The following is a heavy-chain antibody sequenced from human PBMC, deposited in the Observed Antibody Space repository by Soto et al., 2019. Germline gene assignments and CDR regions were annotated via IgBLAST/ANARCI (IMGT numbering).Heavy chain of an antibody. D-gene: IGHD3-10*01. CDR3: ARTSSYYYGSGTGGWFDP. V-gene: IGHV1-18*01. CDR1: GYTFTSYG. Sequence: QVQLVQSGAEVKKPGASVKVSCKASGYTFTSYGISWVRQAPGQGLEWMGWISAYNGNTNYAQKLQGRVTMTTDTSTNTAYMELRSLRSDDTAVYYCARTSSYYYGSGTGGWFDPWGQGTLVTVSS. CDR2: ISAYNGNT. J-gene: IGHJ5*02.